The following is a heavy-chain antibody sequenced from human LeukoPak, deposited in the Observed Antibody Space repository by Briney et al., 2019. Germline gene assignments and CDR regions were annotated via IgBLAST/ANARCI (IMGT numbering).Heavy chain of an antibody. CDR3: ARSSYSSSSSV. V-gene: IGHV3-74*01. Sequence: GGSLRLSCAASGFTFSSYGMHWVRQAPGKGLEWVSRINNDGSWINYADSVKGRFTVSRDNAKNTLNLQMNSLRAEDTAVYYCARSSYSSSSSVWGQGTMVTVSS. CDR2: INNDGSWI. CDR1: GFTFSSYG. D-gene: IGHD6-6*01. J-gene: IGHJ3*01.